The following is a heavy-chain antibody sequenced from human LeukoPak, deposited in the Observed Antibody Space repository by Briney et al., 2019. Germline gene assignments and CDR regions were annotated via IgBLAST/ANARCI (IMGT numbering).Heavy chain of an antibody. Sequence: SETLSLTCTVSGGSISSYYWSWIRQPPGKGLEWIGYIYYSGSTNYNPSLKSRVTISVDTSKHQFSLKLSSVTAADTAVYYCASTIFGVVRGCNWFDPWGQGTLVTVSS. CDR2: IYYSGST. CDR3: ASTIFGVVRGCNWFDP. CDR1: GGSISSYY. V-gene: IGHV4-59*01. D-gene: IGHD3-3*01. J-gene: IGHJ5*02.